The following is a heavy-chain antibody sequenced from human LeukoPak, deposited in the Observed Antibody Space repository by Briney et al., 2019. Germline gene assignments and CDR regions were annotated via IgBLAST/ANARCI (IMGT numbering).Heavy chain of an antibody. CDR1: GFTFGGYG. CDR3: TRYNNDHFDY. CDR2: IAYDGSRA. V-gene: IGHV3-33*01. D-gene: IGHD1-14*01. J-gene: IGHJ4*02. Sequence: GGSLRLSCAGSGFTFGGYGMHWFRQTPGKGLEWVAVIAYDGSRAFYADSVKGRFTISRDNSKNTMSVQMDDLRAEDTAVCYCTRYNNDHFDYWGQGTLVTVSS.